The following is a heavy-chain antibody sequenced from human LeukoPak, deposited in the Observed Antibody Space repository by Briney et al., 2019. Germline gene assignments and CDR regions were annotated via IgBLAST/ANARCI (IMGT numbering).Heavy chain of an antibody. D-gene: IGHD6-19*01. CDR3: AKDDLPPSSGIDY. CDR2: ISYDGSNK. V-gene: IGHV3-30*04. Sequence: GGSLRLSCAASGFTFSSYAMHWVRQAPGKGLEWVAVISYDGSNKYYADSVKGRFTISRDNSKNTLYLQMNSLRAEDTAVYYCAKDDLPPSSGIDYWGQGTLVTVSS. J-gene: IGHJ4*02. CDR1: GFTFSSYA.